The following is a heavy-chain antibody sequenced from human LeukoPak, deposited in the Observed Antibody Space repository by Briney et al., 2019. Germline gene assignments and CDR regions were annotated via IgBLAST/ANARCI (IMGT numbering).Heavy chain of an antibody. CDR3: ARGGSSLPLAH. CDR1: GCTFSIYS. Sequence: GGSLRLSCAASGCTFSIYSMNWARQAPGKGLERVLHFSSGGGAIYYADSVKGRFSISRDTAKNSLYLHMNSLRAEDTAIYYCARGGSSLPLAHWGQGTLVTVSS. V-gene: IGHV3-48*04. J-gene: IGHJ4*02. CDR2: FSSGGGAI. D-gene: IGHD4/OR15-4a*01.